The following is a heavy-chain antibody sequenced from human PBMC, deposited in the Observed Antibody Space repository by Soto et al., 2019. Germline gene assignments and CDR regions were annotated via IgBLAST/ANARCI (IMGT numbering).Heavy chain of an antibody. J-gene: IGHJ4*02. CDR3: VRYSRSVGGSYRPDY. CDR1: GFTFSSYW. V-gene: IGHV3-74*01. D-gene: IGHD3-16*02. Sequence: GGSLRLSCAASGFTFSSYWMHWVRQVPEKGLVWVSRINSDGSITNYADAVKGRFTISRDNVKNTLYLQMNSLRAEDTAVYSCVRYSRSVGGSYRPDYWGQGTLVTVSS. CDR2: INSDGSIT.